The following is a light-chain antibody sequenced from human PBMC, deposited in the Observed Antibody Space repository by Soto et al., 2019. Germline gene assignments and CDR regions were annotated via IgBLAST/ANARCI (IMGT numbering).Light chain of an antibody. J-gene: IGKJ1*01. CDR1: QSVSSN. V-gene: IGKV3-15*01. Sequence: EIVMTQSPATLSVSPGERATRSCRASQSVSSNLAWYQQKPGQAPRLLIYGASTRATGIPARFSGSGSGTEFTLTISSLQSEDFAVYYCQQYNNWPPSWTFGQGTKADIK. CDR3: QQYNNWPPSWT. CDR2: GAS.